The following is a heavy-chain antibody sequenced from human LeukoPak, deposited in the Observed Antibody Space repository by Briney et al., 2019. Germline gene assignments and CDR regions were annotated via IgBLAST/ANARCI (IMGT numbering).Heavy chain of an antibody. D-gene: IGHD6-13*01. J-gene: IGHJ6*03. CDR2: IIAIFGTA. CDR1: GGPFSSCT. CDR3: ARESRSGYNSSWGAQWGPYYYFMDV. Sequence: SVKVSCKASGGPFSSCTISWVRQAPGQGLEWMGGIIAIFGTANYAQKFQGRVTISADKSTSTAYMELSSLRSEDTAVYYCARESRSGYNSSWGAQWGPYYYFMDVWGKGTTVTVSS. V-gene: IGHV1-69*06.